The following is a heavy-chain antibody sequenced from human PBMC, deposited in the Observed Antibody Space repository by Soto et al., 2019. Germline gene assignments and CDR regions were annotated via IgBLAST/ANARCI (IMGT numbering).Heavy chain of an antibody. CDR1: GYTFTGYG. CDR2: INAFNGNT. J-gene: IGHJ4*02. CDR3: ASGAYNSGWYDY. Sequence: QVQLVQSEAEVKRPGASVKLSCKASGYTFTGYGITWVRQAPGQGLEWMGWINAFNGNTNTAQNFQGRVTMTMDKSTTPASMELRSLRSDDTAVYFCASGAYNSGWYDYWGQGTLVTVSS. D-gene: IGHD6-19*01. V-gene: IGHV1-18*01.